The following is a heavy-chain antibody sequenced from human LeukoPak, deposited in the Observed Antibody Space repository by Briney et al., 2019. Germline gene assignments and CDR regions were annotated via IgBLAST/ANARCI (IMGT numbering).Heavy chain of an antibody. Sequence: PGRSLRLSCVASGFTFSSYSMNWVRQAPGKGLEWVSSISSSSSYIYYADSVKGRFTISRDNSKNTLYLQMNSLRAEDTAVYYCARGYYYDSSGYGDYYYYGMDVWGQGTTVTVSS. J-gene: IGHJ6*02. D-gene: IGHD3-22*01. CDR1: GFTFSSYS. V-gene: IGHV3-21*01. CDR2: ISSSSSYI. CDR3: ARGYYYDSSGYGDYYYYGMDV.